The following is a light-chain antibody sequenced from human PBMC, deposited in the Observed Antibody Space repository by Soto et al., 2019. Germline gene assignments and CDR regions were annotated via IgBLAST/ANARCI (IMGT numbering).Light chain of an antibody. CDR2: DAS. V-gene: IGKV1-5*01. CDR3: QQYNSYSYT. J-gene: IGKJ2*01. CDR1: QSIRSW. Sequence: DIQMTQSPSTLSASVGDRVTITCRASQSIRSWLAWYQQKPRKAPKLLIYDASSLESGVPSRFSGSGSGTEFTLTISSLQPDDFATYYCQQYNSYSYTFGQGTKLEIK.